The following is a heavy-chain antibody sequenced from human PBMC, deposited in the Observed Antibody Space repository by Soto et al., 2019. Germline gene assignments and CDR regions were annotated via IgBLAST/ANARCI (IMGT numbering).Heavy chain of an antibody. V-gene: IGHV3-21*01. J-gene: IGHJ4*02. CDR3: ARERGWQLYFDY. D-gene: IGHD6-13*01. CDR1: GFTFSSYS. Sequence: GGSLRLSCAASGFTFSSYSMNWVRQAPGKGLEWVSLVSFDSNSIYYADSVKGRFTISRDNAKNSVYLQMNSLRAEDTAVYYCARERGWQLYFDYWGQGALVTVSS. CDR2: VSFDSNSI.